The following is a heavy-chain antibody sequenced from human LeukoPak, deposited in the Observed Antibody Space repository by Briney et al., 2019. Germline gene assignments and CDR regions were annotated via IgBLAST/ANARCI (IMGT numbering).Heavy chain of an antibody. CDR1: GGSFSGYY. CDR3: ATFTVKGAVDYFDY. D-gene: IGHD4-17*01. Sequence: SETLSLTCAVHGGSFSGYYWSWIRQPPGKGLEWSGEINHSGSTNYNPSLKSRVTISVDTSKNQFSLKLSSVTAADTAVYDCATFTVKGAVDYFDYWGQGTLVTVSS. J-gene: IGHJ4*02. V-gene: IGHV4-34*01. CDR2: INHSGST.